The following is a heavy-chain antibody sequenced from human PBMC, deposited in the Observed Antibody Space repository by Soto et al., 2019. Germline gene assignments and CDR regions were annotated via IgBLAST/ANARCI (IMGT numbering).Heavy chain of an antibody. CDR2: ISSSSSYI. CDR1: GFTFSSYS. J-gene: IGHJ6*02. V-gene: IGHV3-21*01. D-gene: IGHD3-3*01. CDR3: ARGWGDFWSGYYPGYYYGMEV. Sequence: PGGSLRLSCAASGFTFSSYSMNWVRQAPGKGLEWVSSISSSSSYIYYADSVKGRFTISRDNAKNSLYLQMNSLRAEDTAVYYCARGWGDFWSGYYPGYYYGMEVWGQGTTVTVSS.